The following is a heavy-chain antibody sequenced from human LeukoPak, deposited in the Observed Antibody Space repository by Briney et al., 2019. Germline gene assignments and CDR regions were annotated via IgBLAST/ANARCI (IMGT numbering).Heavy chain of an antibody. CDR1: GGSFSGYY. J-gene: IGHJ4*02. D-gene: IGHD3-16*01. CDR3: ARDPYYDYVWGSYAYYFDY. Sequence: PSETLSLTCAVYGGSFSGYYWSWIRQPPVKGLEWIGEINHSGSTNYNPSLKSRVTISVDTSKNQFSLKLSSVTAADTAVYYCARDPYYDYVWGSYAYYFDYWGQGTLVTVSS. V-gene: IGHV4-34*01. CDR2: INHSGST.